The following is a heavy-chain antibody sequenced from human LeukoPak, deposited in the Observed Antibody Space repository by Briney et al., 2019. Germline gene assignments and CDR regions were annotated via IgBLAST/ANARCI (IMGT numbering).Heavy chain of an antibody. J-gene: IGHJ5*02. D-gene: IGHD3-10*01. CDR1: GGSISSYY. V-gene: IGHV4-59*01. CDR2: IDYSGST. Sequence: SETLSLTCTVSGGSISSYYWSWIRQPPGKGLEWLGYIDYSGSTNYNPSLKSRVTISVDTSKNQFSLKLSSVTAADTAVYYCARGGYYGSGNDFRFDPWGQGTLVTVSS. CDR3: ARGGYYGSGNDFRFDP.